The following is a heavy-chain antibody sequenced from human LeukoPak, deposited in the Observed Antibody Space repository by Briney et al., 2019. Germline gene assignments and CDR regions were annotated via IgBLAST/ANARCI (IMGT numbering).Heavy chain of an antibody. CDR3: ARNRDDYNSFDY. V-gene: IGHV4-31*03. CDR2: IDYSGSS. CDR1: GGSINNGGYY. J-gene: IGHJ4*02. D-gene: IGHD5-24*01. Sequence: SETLSLTCTVSGGSINNGGYYWSWIRQHPGKGLEWIGYIDYSGSSYYNPSLRSRVTISVDTSKNHFSLKLSSVTAADTAVYYCARNRDDYNSFDYWGQGTLVTVSS.